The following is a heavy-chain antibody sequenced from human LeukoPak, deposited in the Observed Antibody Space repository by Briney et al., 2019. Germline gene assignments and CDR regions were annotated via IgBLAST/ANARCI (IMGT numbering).Heavy chain of an antibody. D-gene: IGHD3-22*01. CDR1: GFTFSDYY. CDR2: ISTSGSTI. Sequence: KPGGSLRLSCAASGFTFSDYYMSWIRQAPGKGVEWVSYISTSGSTIYYADSVKGRFTISRDNAKNTLYLQMNSLRAEDTAVFYCARNSYSSLPPPYNYMDVWGKGTTVTISS. J-gene: IGHJ6*03. V-gene: IGHV3-11*04. CDR3: ARNSYSSLPPPYNYMDV.